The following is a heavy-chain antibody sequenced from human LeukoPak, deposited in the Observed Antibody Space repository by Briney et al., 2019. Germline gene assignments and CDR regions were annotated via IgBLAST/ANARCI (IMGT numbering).Heavy chain of an antibody. CDR3: AKDGAAAWFDP. Sequence: GGSLRLSCAASGSTFSSSAMHWVRQAPGKGLEWVTVISNDESNKYYADSVKGRFTISRDNSKNTLYLQMNSLRAEDTAVYYCAKDGAAAWFDPWGQGTLVTVSS. CDR2: ISNDESNK. CDR1: GSTFSSSA. D-gene: IGHD6-13*01. V-gene: IGHV3-30*18. J-gene: IGHJ5*02.